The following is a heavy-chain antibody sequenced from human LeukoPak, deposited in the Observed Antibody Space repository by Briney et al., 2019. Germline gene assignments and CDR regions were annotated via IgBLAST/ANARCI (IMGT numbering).Heavy chain of an antibody. Sequence: ASVKVSCMASGYTFTSYGISWVRQAPGQGLEWMGWISAYNGNTNYAQKLQGRVTMTTDTSTSTAYMELRSLRSDDTAVYYCARSSWHDPAEDYWGQGTLVTVSS. V-gene: IGHV1-18*01. J-gene: IGHJ4*02. D-gene: IGHD6-13*01. CDR1: GYTFTSYG. CDR3: ARSSWHDPAEDY. CDR2: ISAYNGNT.